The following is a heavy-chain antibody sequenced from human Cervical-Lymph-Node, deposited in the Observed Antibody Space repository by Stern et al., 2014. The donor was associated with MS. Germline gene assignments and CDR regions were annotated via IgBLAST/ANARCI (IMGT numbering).Heavy chain of an antibody. D-gene: IGHD5-12*01. CDR1: GGTFSDYA. J-gene: IGHJ6*02. V-gene: IGHV1-69*01. CDR3: ARDSDLGNGGYGMDV. CDR2: IIPVFGTA. Sequence: QVQLVQSGAEVKKPGSSVKVSCKASGGTFSDYAISWIRQAPRQGLEWMGGIIPVFGTANYAQKFQGRVTLIADESTSTAYMELSSLRSEDTAVYYCARDSDLGNGGYGMDVWGQGTTITVSS.